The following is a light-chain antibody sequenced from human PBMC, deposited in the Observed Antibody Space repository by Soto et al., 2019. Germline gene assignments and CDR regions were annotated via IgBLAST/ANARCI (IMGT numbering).Light chain of an antibody. J-gene: IGLJ1*01. V-gene: IGLV2-14*01. CDR2: DVS. CDR3: SSYTSSSPYV. CDR1: SSDVGGYNY. Sequence: QSVLTHPASVSRSPGHSITISCTGTSSDVGGYNYVSWYQQHPGKAPKLMIYDVSNRPSGVSNRFSGSKSGNTASLTISGLQAEDEADYYCSSYTSSSPYVFGTGTKVTVL.